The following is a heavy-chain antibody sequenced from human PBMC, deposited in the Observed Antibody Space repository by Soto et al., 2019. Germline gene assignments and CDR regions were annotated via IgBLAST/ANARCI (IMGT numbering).Heavy chain of an antibody. CDR2: ISSSSNTI. V-gene: IGHV3-48*01. CDR3: ARDLLMVYATSGIIVY. D-gene: IGHD2-8*01. CDR1: GFTFSRYT. Sequence: GGSLRLSCTASGFTFSRYTMNWVRQAPGKGLEWISYISSSSNTIYYADSVKGRFSISRDNAENSLYLQMNSLRAEDTAVYYCARDLLMVYATSGIIVYWGQGSLV. J-gene: IGHJ4*02.